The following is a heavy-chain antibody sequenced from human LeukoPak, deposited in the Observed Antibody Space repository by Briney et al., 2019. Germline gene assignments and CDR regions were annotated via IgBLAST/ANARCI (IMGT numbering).Heavy chain of an antibody. CDR1: GFTFHSHS. J-gene: IGHJ4*02. Sequence: GGSLRLSCAASGFTFHSHSMNWVRQAPGKGLEWVSSISMTSSYIYYADSVKGRFTISRDNAKNSLYLQMNSLRAEDTAVYYCAKDRRAVITVYYFDYWGQGTLVTVSS. CDR3: AKDRRAVITVYYFDY. V-gene: IGHV3-21*01. D-gene: IGHD3-22*01. CDR2: ISMTSSYI.